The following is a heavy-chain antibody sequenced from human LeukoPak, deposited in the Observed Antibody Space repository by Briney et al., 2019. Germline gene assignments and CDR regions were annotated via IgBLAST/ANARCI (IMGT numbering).Heavy chain of an antibody. CDR3: ARGPPRTGRERYFDY. CDR1: GGSTSDYY. Sequence: SETLSLTCTVSGGSTSDYYWNWIRQPPGKGLEWIGYIYYRGTTNYNPSLNRRVTISLDSSKNQFSLRLDSVTAADTAVYYCARGPPRTGRERYFDYWGQGTLVSVSS. CDR2: IYYRGTT. V-gene: IGHV4-59*01. J-gene: IGHJ4*02. D-gene: IGHD1-1*01.